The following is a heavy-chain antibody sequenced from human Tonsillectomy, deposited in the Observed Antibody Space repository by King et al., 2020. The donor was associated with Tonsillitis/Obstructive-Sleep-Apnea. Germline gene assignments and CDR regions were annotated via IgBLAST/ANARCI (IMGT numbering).Heavy chain of an antibody. Sequence: QLQESGPGLVKPSQTLSLTCTVSGGSISSGGYYWSWIRQHPGKGLEWIGYIYYSGCTYYNPSLKSRVTISVDTSKNQFSLKLSSVTAADTAVYYCARDRCSGGSCYPDYWGQGTLVTVSS. CDR1: GGSISSGGYY. CDR3: ARDRCSGGSCYPDY. V-gene: IGHV4-31*03. CDR2: IYYSGCT. J-gene: IGHJ4*02. D-gene: IGHD2-15*01.